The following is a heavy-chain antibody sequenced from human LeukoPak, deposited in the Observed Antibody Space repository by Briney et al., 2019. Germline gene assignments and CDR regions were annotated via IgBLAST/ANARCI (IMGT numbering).Heavy chain of an antibody. V-gene: IGHV3-7*01. CDR3: ARQLLNWNQEYDY. D-gene: IGHD1-20*01. Sequence: GGSLRLSCAASGFTVSSNYMSWVRQAPGKGLEWVANIKQDGSEKYYDDLVKGRFTISRDNAKNSLYLQMNSLRAEDTAVYYCARQLLNWNQEYDYWGQGTLVTVSS. J-gene: IGHJ4*02. CDR2: IKQDGSEK. CDR1: GFTVSSNY.